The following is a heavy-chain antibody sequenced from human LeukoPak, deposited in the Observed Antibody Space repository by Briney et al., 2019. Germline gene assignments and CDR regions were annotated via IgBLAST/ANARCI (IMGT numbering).Heavy chain of an antibody. CDR1: GYTFTSYD. D-gene: IGHD3-9*01. Sequence: EASVKVSCKASGYTFTSYDINWVRQATGQGLEWMGWMNPSSGNTGYAQKFQGRVTMTRNTSISTAYMELSSLRSEDTAVYYCARQLKDILTGPDAFDIWGQGTMVTVSS. V-gene: IGHV1-8*01. CDR2: MNPSSGNT. J-gene: IGHJ3*02. CDR3: ARQLKDILTGPDAFDI.